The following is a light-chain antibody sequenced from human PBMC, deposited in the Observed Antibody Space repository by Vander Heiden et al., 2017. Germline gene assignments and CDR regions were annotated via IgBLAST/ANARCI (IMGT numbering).Light chain of an antibody. J-gene: IGKJ2*02. V-gene: IGKV3D-20*01. Sequence: EAVLTQSPATLSLSPGERATLSCTASQSVSTNSLAWFQQKPGQPPTLLIYDASNRATGIPDRFSGSGSGTDFTLTISRLEPEDFAVYYCQQYGRSSPRTFGQGTKLEIK. CDR1: QSVSTNS. CDR3: QQYGRSSPRT. CDR2: DAS.